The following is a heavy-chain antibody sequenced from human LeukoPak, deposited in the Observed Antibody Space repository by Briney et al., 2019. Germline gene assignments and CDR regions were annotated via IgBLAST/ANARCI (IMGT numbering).Heavy chain of an antibody. Sequence: GESLKISCKGSGYSFTNFWIGWVRQMPGKGLEWMGIIYPGDSDTRYSPSFQGQVTISADKSISTAYLQWSSLKASDTAMYYCARSLPSIAAATRPDWYFDLWGRGTLVTVSS. J-gene: IGHJ2*01. CDR3: ARSLPSIAAATRPDWYFDL. V-gene: IGHV5-51*01. D-gene: IGHD6-13*01. CDR1: GYSFTNFW. CDR2: IYPGDSDT.